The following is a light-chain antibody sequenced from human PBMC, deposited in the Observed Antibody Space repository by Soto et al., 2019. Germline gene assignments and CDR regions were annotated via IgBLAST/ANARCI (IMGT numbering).Light chain of an antibody. CDR2: EAS. Sequence: DIQMTQSPSTLSASLGDRVTIICRASRSVDKWLAWYQQKSGKAPKLLIYEASHLQSGVPSRFGGSGSGTEFTLTINNLQPEDVATYYCQQYYSFLTFGQGTTVEV. CDR1: RSVDKW. J-gene: IGKJ1*01. CDR3: QQYYSFLT. V-gene: IGKV1-5*02.